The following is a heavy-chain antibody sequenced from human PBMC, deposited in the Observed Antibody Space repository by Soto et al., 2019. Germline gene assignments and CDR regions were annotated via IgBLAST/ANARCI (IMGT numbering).Heavy chain of an antibody. CDR3: APSIAARRVLTQQFDY. CDR2: ISSSSSYI. D-gene: IGHD6-6*01. Sequence: ESGGGLVKPGGSLGLSCAASGFTFSSYSMNWVRQAPGKGLEWVSSISSSSSYIYYADSVKGRFTISRDNAKISLYLQMNSLRAEDTAVYYCAPSIAARRVLTQQFDYWGQGTLVTVSS. J-gene: IGHJ4*02. V-gene: IGHV3-21*01. CDR1: GFTFSSYS.